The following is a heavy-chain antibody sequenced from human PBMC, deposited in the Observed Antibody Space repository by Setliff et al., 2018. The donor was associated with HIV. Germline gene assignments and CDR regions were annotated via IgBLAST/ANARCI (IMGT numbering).Heavy chain of an antibody. CDR2: FYYSGSS. J-gene: IGHJ4*02. Sequence: AETLSLTCTVSGDSISRRIYYWGWISQPPGKGLEWIGNFYYSGSSHYNPSLKSRVTISVDTSKNQFSLKLISVSAADTAVYYCAKLLPAGSGSGSFGFWGQGTLVTVSS. CDR3: AKLLPAGSGSGSFGF. D-gene: IGHD3-10*01. V-gene: IGHV4-39*01. CDR1: GDSISRRIYY.